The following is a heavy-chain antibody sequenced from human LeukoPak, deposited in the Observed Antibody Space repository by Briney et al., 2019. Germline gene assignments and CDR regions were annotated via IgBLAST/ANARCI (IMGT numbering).Heavy chain of an antibody. CDR3: AREGRDAFNPLFVY. V-gene: IGHV3-21*01. J-gene: IGHJ4*02. Sequence: GGSLRLSCTASGFTFSAYSMTWVRQAPGKGLEWVSSINGHFNYIYYADSVKGRFTISRDNTKNSLYLHMNSLRADDTAVYYCAREGRDAFNPLFVYWGQGTLVTVSS. CDR1: GFTFSAYS. CDR2: INGHFNYI. D-gene: IGHD5-24*01.